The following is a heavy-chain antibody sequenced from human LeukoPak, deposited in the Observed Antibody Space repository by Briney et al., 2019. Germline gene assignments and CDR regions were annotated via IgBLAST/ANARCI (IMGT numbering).Heavy chain of an antibody. Sequence: SETLSLTCAVSGGSFSGHYWNWIRQPPGKGLEWIGEINHGGSTNYNPSLKSRVTISVDTSQKQFSLRLSSVTAADTAVYFCARGPYSYDSSGAFDIWGQGTMVTVSS. CDR2: INHGGST. V-gene: IGHV4-34*01. CDR3: ARGPYSYDSSGAFDI. J-gene: IGHJ3*02. CDR1: GGSFSGHY. D-gene: IGHD3-22*01.